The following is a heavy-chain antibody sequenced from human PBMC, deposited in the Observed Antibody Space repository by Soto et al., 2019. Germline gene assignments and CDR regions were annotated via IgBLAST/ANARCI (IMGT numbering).Heavy chain of an antibody. CDR3: ARESDQYNWFDP. J-gene: IGHJ5*02. D-gene: IGHD2-2*01. CDR1: GGSISSGGYY. V-gene: IGHV4-31*03. Sequence: QVQLQESGPGLVKPSQTLSLTCTVSGGSISSGGYYWSWIRQHPGKGLEWIGYIYYSGSTYYNPSLKSRXXIXVXXSKNQFSLKLSSVTAADTAVYYCARESDQYNWFDPWGQGTLVTVSS. CDR2: IYYSGST.